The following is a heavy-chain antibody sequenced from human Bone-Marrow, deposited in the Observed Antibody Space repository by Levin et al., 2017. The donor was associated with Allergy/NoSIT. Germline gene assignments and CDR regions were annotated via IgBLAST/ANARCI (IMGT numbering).Heavy chain of an antibody. CDR2: IHYSGTI. V-gene: IGHV4-31*03. Sequence: SETLSLTCTVSGGSISSGYYHWTWIRQHPGTDLEWIGHIHYSGTIYYNPSLKSRVTISVDTSKSQFSLNLSSVTAADTAVYYCARDSVTSPRVFDNWGQGTLVTVSS. CDR3: ARDSVTSPRVFDN. D-gene: IGHD4-17*01. CDR1: GGSISSGYYH. J-gene: IGHJ4*02.